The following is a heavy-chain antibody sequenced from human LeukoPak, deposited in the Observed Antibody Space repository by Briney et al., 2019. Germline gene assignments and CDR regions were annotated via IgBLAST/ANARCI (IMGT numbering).Heavy chain of an antibody. V-gene: IGHV3-7*03. CDR1: GFTFSTYW. Sequence: GGSLRLSCTASGFTFSTYWMSWVRQAPGKGLEWVANIKQDGSEKYSVDSVKGRFTISRDNAKNSLYLQMNSLRAEDTALYYCAKGVWYVLSDAFDIWGQGTMVTVSS. J-gene: IGHJ3*02. D-gene: IGHD6-13*01. CDR2: IKQDGSEK. CDR3: AKGVWYVLSDAFDI.